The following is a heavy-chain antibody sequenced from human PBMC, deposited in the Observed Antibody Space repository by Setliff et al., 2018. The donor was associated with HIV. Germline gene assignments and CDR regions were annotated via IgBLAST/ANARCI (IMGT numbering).Heavy chain of an antibody. Sequence: SETLSLTCAVSGYSISNDYYWGWIRQPPWKGLEWIGSISYRGRTYYNPSLTSRLSISGDTSKNQLSLKLSSVTAADTAVYYCAISTSGVSGSYPAHAFDIWGQGTMVTVSS. CDR2: ISYRGRT. D-gene: IGHD3-10*01. CDR3: AISTSGVSGSYPAHAFDI. J-gene: IGHJ3*02. CDR1: GYSISNDYY. V-gene: IGHV4-38-2*01.